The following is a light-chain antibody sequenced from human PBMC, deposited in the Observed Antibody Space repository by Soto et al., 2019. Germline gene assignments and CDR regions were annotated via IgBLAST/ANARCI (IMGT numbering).Light chain of an antibody. Sequence: QSVLTQPASVSGSPGQSITIFCTGTSRDVGGYNYVSWYQQHPDKAPKLMIYEVSNRPSGVSNRFSGSKSGNTASLTISGLQAEDEADYFCSSYTSTSTLEVFGSGTKLTVL. CDR1: SRDVGGYNY. V-gene: IGLV2-14*01. CDR2: EVS. CDR3: SSYTSTSTLEV. J-gene: IGLJ1*01.